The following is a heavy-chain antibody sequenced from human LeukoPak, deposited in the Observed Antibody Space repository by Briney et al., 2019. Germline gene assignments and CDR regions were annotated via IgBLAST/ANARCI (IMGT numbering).Heavy chain of an antibody. D-gene: IGHD6-6*01. V-gene: IGHV4-39*07. CDR1: GGSISSSSYY. J-gene: IGHJ4*02. Sequence: PSETLSLTCTVSGGSISSSSYYWGWIRQPPGKGLEWIGSIYYSGSTYYNPSLKSRVTISVDTSKNQFSLKLSSVTAADTAVYYCGSSSSSFPYYFDYWGQGTLVTVSS. CDR3: GSSSSSFPYYFDY. CDR2: IYYSGST.